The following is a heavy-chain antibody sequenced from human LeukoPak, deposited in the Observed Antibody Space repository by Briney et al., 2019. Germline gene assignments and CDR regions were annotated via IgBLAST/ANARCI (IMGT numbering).Heavy chain of an antibody. D-gene: IGHD6-13*01. CDR3: AREVSTKTADGRLFFHWFDP. J-gene: IGHJ5*02. CDR2: MFYSGPT. Sequence: SETLSLTCIVSGGSINSNTYYWAWIRQPPGKGLEWIGSMFYSGPTYSNPSLKRRVTMSGDSSKNQFSLKLSSVTAADTAVYYCAREVSTKTADGRLFFHWFDPWGRGTLVTVSS. CDR1: GGSINSNTYY. V-gene: IGHV4-39*07.